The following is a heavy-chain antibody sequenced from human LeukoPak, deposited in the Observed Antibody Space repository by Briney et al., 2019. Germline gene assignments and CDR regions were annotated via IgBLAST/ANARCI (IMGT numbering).Heavy chain of an antibody. CDR3: ARYYYDSSGREGYFDY. CDR2: ISYDGSNK. D-gene: IGHD3-22*01. V-gene: IGHV3-30*01. Sequence: GRSLRLSCAASGFTFSSYAMHWVRQAPGKGLEWVAVISYDGSNKYYADSVKGRFTISRDNSKHTLYLQMNSLRAEDTAVYYCARYYYDSSGREGYFDYWGQGTLVTVSS. J-gene: IGHJ4*02. CDR1: GFTFSSYA.